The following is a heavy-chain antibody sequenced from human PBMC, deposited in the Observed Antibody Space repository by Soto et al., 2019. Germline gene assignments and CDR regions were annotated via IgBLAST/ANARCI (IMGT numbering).Heavy chain of an antibody. CDR2: INGDGTDT. D-gene: IGHD3-16*01. CDR1: GSTFSMYW. CDR3: AREVGRGSGSYYLDY. J-gene: IGHJ4*02. Sequence: GSLRLSCAASGSTFSMYWMHWVRQAPGKGLLWVSRINGDGTDTTYADSVKGRFTISRDNAKNTVYLQMNGLRAEDTAVYYCAREVGRGSGSYYLDYWGQETLVTVSS. V-gene: IGHV3-74*03.